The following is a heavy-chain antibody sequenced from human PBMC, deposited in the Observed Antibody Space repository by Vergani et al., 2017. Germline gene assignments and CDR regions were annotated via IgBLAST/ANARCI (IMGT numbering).Heavy chain of an antibody. J-gene: IGHJ4*02. D-gene: IGHD3-22*01. Sequence: EVQLVESGGGLVQPGRSLRLSCAASGFTFDDYAMHWVRHAPGKGLEWVSGISWNSGSIGYADSVKGRFTISRDNAKNSLYLQMNSLRAEDTALYYCAKDYGPYYDSSGYYTDYWGQGTLVTVSS. V-gene: IGHV3-9*01. CDR2: ISWNSGSI. CDR3: AKDYGPYYDSSGYYTDY. CDR1: GFTFDDYA.